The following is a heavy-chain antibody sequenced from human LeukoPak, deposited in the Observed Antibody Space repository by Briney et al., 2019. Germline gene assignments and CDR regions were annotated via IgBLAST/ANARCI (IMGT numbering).Heavy chain of an antibody. J-gene: IGHJ4*02. CDR1: GGSFSGYY. V-gene: IGHV4-34*01. Sequence: PSETLSLTCAVYGGSFSGYYWSWTRQPPGKGLEWIGEINHSGSTNYNPSLKSRVTISVDTSKNQFSLKLSSVTAADTAVYYCARRQQQLVRNPRFDYWGQGTLVTVSS. D-gene: IGHD6-13*01. CDR2: INHSGST. CDR3: ARRQQQLVRNPRFDY.